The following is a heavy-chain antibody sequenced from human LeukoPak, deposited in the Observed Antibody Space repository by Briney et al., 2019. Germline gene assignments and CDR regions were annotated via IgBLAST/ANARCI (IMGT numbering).Heavy chain of an antibody. CDR1: GYTFTGYY. D-gene: IGHD1-26*01. J-gene: IGHJ4*02. V-gene: IGHV1-2*06. Sequence: GASVKVSCKASGYTFTGYYMHWVRQAPGQGLEWMGRIIPNSGGTNYAQKFQDRVTMTRDTSTSTAHMELSRLRSDDTAVYYCARRSGSYYPDYWGQGTLVTVSS. CDR3: ARRSGSYYPDY. CDR2: IIPNSGGT.